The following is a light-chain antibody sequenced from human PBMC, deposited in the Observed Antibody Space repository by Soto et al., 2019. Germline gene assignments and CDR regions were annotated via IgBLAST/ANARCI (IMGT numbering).Light chain of an antibody. CDR2: GVT. Sequence: QPALTQPTSVSGSPGQSITISCTGNHNDIGTYDYVSWYQQHPGRAPRLLIYGVTTRPSGISDRFSASKSGLTASLTISGLQPEDEADYYCSSFTSDRIYVFGPGTKVTVL. J-gene: IGLJ1*01. CDR1: HNDIGTYDY. V-gene: IGLV2-14*03. CDR3: SSFTSDRIYV.